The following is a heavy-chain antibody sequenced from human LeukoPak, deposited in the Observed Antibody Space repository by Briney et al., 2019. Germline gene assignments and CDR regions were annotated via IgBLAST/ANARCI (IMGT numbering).Heavy chain of an antibody. CDR2: ISGSGGST. CDR3: AKYRGSSSYYFDY. V-gene: IGHV3-23*01. D-gene: IGHD6-6*01. CDR1: GFTFSSYA. Sequence: PGGSLRLSCAASGFTFSSYAMSWVRQAPGKGLEWVSAISGSGGSTYYADSVKGRFTISRDNSKNTLYLQMNSLRAEDTAVYYSAKYRGSSSYYFDYWGQGTLVTVSS. J-gene: IGHJ4*02.